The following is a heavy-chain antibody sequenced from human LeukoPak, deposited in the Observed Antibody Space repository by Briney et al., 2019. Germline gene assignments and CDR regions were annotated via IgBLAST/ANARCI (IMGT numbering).Heavy chain of an antibody. J-gene: IGHJ3*02. CDR3: ARERGSESYSGAFDI. V-gene: IGHV4-4*07. CDR1: GGSISSYY. D-gene: IGHD1-26*01. CDR2: IYTGGST. Sequence: SETLSPTCTVSGGSISSYYWSWIRQPAGKGLEWIGRIYTGGSTNYNPSLKSRVTMSVDTSKNQLSLKLSSVTAADTAVYYCARERGSESYSGAFDIWGQGTMVTVSS.